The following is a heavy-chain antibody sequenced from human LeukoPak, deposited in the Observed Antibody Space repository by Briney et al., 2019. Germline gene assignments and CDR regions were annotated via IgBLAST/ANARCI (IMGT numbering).Heavy chain of an antibody. CDR2: IYYGGTT. CDR1: GDSISSDYY. V-gene: IGHV4-31*03. J-gene: IGHJ4*02. Sequence: SQTLSLTCTVSGDSISSDYYWSWFRQHPGKGLEWIAYIYYGGTTYYNPSLESRVSISVDTSKNQFSLSLTSVTAADTAVYYCARDGRGYASSWYFDLWGQGTLVTVSS. CDR3: ARDGRGYASSWYFDL. D-gene: IGHD6-13*01.